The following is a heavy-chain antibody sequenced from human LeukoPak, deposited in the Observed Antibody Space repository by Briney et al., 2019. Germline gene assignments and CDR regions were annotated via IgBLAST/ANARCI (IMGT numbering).Heavy chain of an antibody. CDR3: ARGFGGYCSSTSCLVTIDY. Sequence: ESLRLSCAASGFTSSSCTMNWVRQAPGKGPEWVSSTCSTRTYICYADSVKGRFTISRDNAKNSVYLQMDSLRAEDTAVYYCARGFGGYCSSTSCLVTIDYWGQGIPVTVSS. J-gene: IGHJ4*02. V-gene: IGHV3-21*01. D-gene: IGHD2-2*01. CDR1: GFTSSSCT. CDR2: TCSTRTYI.